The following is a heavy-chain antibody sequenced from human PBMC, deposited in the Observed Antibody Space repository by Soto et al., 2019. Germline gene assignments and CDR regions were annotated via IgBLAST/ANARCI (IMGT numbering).Heavy chain of an antibody. J-gene: IGHJ4*02. CDR1: GFKLSNYA. V-gene: IGHV3-23*01. CDR2: ISATGGGT. D-gene: IGHD3-16*01. Sequence: GGSLRLSCAASGFKLSNYAMSWVRQAPGKGLEWVSLISATGGGTYYADSVKGRFTISRGNSHNTLYLQVHSLTAEDTAVYYCAKDRRAGGNSAFYFDFWGQGAQVTVSS. CDR3: AKDRRAGGNSAFYFDF.